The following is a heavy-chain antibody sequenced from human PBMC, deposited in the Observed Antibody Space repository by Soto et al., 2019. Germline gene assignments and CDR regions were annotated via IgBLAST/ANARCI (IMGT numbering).Heavy chain of an antibody. V-gene: IGHV4-59*01. CDR2: TYHRGST. Sequence: SETLSLTCSVAGVSISSYFWSWIRQPPGRGLEWIGYTYHRGSTNYSPSLKSRVAISLDTSENQFSMKVSSVAAADTAAYYCARIGGYHGLLGYWGKGTPVSVSS. CDR1: GVSISSYF. J-gene: IGHJ4*02. CDR3: ARIGGYHGLLGY. D-gene: IGHD3-16*02.